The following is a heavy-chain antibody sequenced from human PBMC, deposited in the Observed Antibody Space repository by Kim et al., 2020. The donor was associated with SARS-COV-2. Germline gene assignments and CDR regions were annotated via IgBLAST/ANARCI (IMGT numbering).Heavy chain of an antibody. CDR2: DESKK. V-gene: IGHV3-30*02. CDR3: AKAEAYDY. Sequence: DESKKYYAKAVKGRFTISRDNSKNTLYLQMNSLRAGDTAVYYCAKAEAYDYWGQGTLVTVSS. J-gene: IGHJ4*02.